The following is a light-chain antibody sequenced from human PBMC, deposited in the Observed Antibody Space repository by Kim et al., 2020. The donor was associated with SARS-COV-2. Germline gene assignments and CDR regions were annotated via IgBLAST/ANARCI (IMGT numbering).Light chain of an antibody. V-gene: IGKV3-11*01. Sequence: PGEGASRSGRARHSDSINLAWYQQTPGQAARLLSYDAAIRATGIPTRFSGSGSGTDCTLTISSLEAEEFEIYYCQQRSSWPPALTFGGGTKVDIK. CDR3: QQRSSWPPALT. CDR2: DAA. CDR1: HSDSIN. J-gene: IGKJ4*01.